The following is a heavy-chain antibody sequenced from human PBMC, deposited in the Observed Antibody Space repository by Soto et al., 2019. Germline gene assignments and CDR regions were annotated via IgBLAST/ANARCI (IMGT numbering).Heavy chain of an antibody. CDR3: ARQRVNADSSGWQDLIDY. CDR1: GDSVTSYW. Sequence: GESLKSSCKGSGDSVTSYWIGRERQMPGKGLEWMGMIYPGDSDTRYSPSFQGHVTISADKSISTAYLQWSSLKASDTAMYYCARQRVNADSSGWQDLIDYWRQGTLVTVSS. D-gene: IGHD6-19*01. J-gene: IGHJ4*02. V-gene: IGHV5-51*01. CDR2: IYPGDSDT.